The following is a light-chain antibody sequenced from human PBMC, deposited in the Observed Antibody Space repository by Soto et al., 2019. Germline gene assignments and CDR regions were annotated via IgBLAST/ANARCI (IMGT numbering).Light chain of an antibody. CDR1: QSVSRTY. CDR2: ATS. CDR3: QQYGRSGT. J-gene: IGKJ1*01. V-gene: IGKV3-20*01. Sequence: EIVLTQSPGTLSLSPGERATLSCRASQSVSRTYLAWYQQKPVQAPRLLIYATSSRATGIPDRFSGSGSGTDFTLTISRLEPEDIAVYYCQQYGRSGTFGQGTKVEIK.